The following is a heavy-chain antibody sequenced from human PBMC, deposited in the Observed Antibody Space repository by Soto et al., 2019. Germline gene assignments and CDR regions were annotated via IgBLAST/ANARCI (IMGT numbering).Heavy chain of an antibody. D-gene: IGHD5-18*01. Sequence: PGGSLRLSCAASGFTFSSYSMNWVRQAPGRGLEWVSYISSSSSTIYYADSVKGRFTISRDNAKNSLYLQMNSLRAEDTAVYYCAKGFSYSEIDYWGQGALVTVSS. J-gene: IGHJ4*02. CDR3: AKGFSYSEIDY. CDR1: GFTFSSYS. V-gene: IGHV3-48*01. CDR2: ISSSSSTI.